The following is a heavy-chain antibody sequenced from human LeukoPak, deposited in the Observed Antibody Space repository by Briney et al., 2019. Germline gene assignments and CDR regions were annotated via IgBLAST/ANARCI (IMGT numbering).Heavy chain of an antibody. Sequence: PGGSLRLSCAASGFTFSSYWMSWVRQAPGKGLEWVANIKQDGSEKYYVDSVKGRFTISRDNAKNSLYLQMNSLRAEDTAVYYCARDCSSGWYPNYYFDYSGQGTLVTVSS. CDR1: GFTFSSYW. CDR3: ARDCSSGWYPNYYFDY. D-gene: IGHD6-19*01. V-gene: IGHV3-7*01. CDR2: IKQDGSEK. J-gene: IGHJ4*02.